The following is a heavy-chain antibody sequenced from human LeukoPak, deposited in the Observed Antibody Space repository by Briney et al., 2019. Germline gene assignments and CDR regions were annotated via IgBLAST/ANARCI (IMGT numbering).Heavy chain of an antibody. Sequence: GGSLRLSCAASGFTVSSNYMSWVRQAPGKGLEWVSVIYSGGSTYYADSVKGRFTISRDNSKNTLYLQMNSLRAEDTAVYYCARRLGKRSPFDYWGQGTPVTVSS. CDR1: GFTVSSNY. CDR2: IYSGGST. J-gene: IGHJ4*02. V-gene: IGHV3-66*04. D-gene: IGHD1-26*01. CDR3: ARRLGKRSPFDY.